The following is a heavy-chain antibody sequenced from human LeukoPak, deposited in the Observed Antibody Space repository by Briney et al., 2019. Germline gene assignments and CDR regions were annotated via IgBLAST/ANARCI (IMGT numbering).Heavy chain of an antibody. Sequence: SETLSLTCTVSGGSISSYYWSWIRQSPGKGLEWIGSIHYSGGTQYNPSLKSRVTISVDTSKNQFSLKLSSVTAADTAVYYCARGGRFMGYYGSGSYFNWFDPWGQGTLVTVSS. CDR1: GGSISSYY. CDR2: IHYSGGT. J-gene: IGHJ5*02. CDR3: ARGGRFMGYYGSGSYFNWFDP. D-gene: IGHD3-10*01. V-gene: IGHV4-59*12.